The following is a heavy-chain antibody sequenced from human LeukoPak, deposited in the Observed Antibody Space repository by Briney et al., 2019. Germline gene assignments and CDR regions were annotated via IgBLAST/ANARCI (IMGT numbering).Heavy chain of an antibody. J-gene: IGHJ4*02. D-gene: IGHD3-10*01. Sequence: ASVKVSCKASGYIFTGYYMHWVRQAPGQGLEWMGWINPNSGGTNYAQKFQGRVTMTRDTSISTAYMELSRLRSDDTAVYYCARDSTTMVRGVMGSPTYWGQGTLVTVSS. V-gene: IGHV1-2*02. CDR1: GYIFTGYY. CDR3: ARDSTTMVRGVMGSPTY. CDR2: INPNSGGT.